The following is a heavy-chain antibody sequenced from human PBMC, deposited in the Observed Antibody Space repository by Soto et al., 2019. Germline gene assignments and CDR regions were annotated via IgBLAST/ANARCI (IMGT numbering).Heavy chain of an antibody. CDR1: GFPFSTYN. D-gene: IGHD6-13*01. J-gene: IGHJ4*02. Sequence: EVQLVESGGGLVQPGGSLRLSCAASGFPFSTYNMNWVRQAPGEGLEWVSYISATGGAIYYRDSVRGRFTISRDNAKNSLYLQMNSLKDEDTAVYYCARDGPDSSNWPFDYWGQGTLVTVSS. V-gene: IGHV3-48*02. CDR3: ARDGPDSSNWPFDY. CDR2: ISATGGAI.